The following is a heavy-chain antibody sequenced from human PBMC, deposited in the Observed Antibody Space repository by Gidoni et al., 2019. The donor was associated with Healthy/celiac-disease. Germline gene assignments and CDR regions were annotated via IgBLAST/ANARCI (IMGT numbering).Heavy chain of an antibody. D-gene: IGHD3-22*01. V-gene: IGHV3-30-3*01. J-gene: IGHJ3*02. CDR1: GFTFSSYA. CDR3: ARSPNYYDSSGYDAFDI. Sequence: QVQLVESGGGVVQPGRSLRLSCAASGFTFSSYAMHWVRQAPGKGLEWVAVISYDGSSKYYADSVKGRFTISRDNSKNTLYLQMNSLRAEDTAVYYCARSPNYYDSSGYDAFDIWGQGTMVTVSS. CDR2: ISYDGSSK.